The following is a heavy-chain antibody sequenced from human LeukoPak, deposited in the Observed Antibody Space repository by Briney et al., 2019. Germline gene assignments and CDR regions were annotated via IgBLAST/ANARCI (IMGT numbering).Heavy chain of an antibody. J-gene: IGHJ4*02. V-gene: IGHV4-34*01. D-gene: IGHD1-7*01. CDR3: ARLITATTDY. CDR2: IHYSGST. Sequence: SETLSLTCAVYGGSFSGYYWSWIRQPPGKGLEWIGSIHYSGSTYYNPSLKSRVTISVDTSNNQFSLKLSSVTAADTAVYYCARLITATTDYWGQGTLVIVSS. CDR1: GGSFSGYY.